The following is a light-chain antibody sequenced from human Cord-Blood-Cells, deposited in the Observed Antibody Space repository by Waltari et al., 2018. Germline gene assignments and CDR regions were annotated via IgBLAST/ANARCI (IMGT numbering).Light chain of an antibody. V-gene: IGLV2-14*01. CDR3: SSYTSSSTLWV. CDR1: SSDVGGYNN. J-gene: IGLJ3*02. CDR2: DVS. Sequence: QSALTQPASASGSPGQSVTISCTGTSSDVGGYNNVSWYQQHPGKAPKPMIYDVSNRPSGVSNRFSGSKSGNTASLTISGLQGEDEADYYGSSYTSSSTLWVFGGGTKLTVL.